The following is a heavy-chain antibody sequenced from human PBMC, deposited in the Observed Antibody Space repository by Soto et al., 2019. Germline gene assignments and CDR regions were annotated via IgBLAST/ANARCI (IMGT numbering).Heavy chain of an antibody. CDR3: ARDLGTMVRGVIINWFDP. Sequence: LRLSCAASGFTFSSYGMHWVRQAPGKGLEWVAVIWYDGSNKYYADSVKGRFTISRDNSKNTLYLQMNSLRAEDTAVYYCARDLGTMVRGVIINWFDPWGQGTLVTVSS. V-gene: IGHV3-33*01. D-gene: IGHD3-10*01. CDR1: GFTFSSYG. CDR2: IWYDGSNK. J-gene: IGHJ5*02.